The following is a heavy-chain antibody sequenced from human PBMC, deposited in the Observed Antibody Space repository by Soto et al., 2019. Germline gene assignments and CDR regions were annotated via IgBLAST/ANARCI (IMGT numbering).Heavy chain of an antibody. Sequence: QVQLVESGGGVVQPGRSLRLSCAASGFTFSSYGMHWVRQAPGKGLEWVAVISYDGSNKYYADSVKGRFTISRDNSKNTRYLQMNSLRAEDTAVYYCAKDLGRFLEWFDAFDIWGQGTMVTVSS. D-gene: IGHD3-3*01. V-gene: IGHV3-30*18. CDR3: AKDLGRFLEWFDAFDI. CDR2: ISYDGSNK. CDR1: GFTFSSYG. J-gene: IGHJ3*02.